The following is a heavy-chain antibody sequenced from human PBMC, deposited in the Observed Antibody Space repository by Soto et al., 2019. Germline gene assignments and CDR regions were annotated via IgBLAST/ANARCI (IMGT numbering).Heavy chain of an antibody. CDR2: MNPDSGNT. J-gene: IGHJ4*02. Sequence: QVQLVQSGAEVKKPGASVKVSCKASGYTFTSYDINWVRQATGQGLEWMGWMNPDSGNTGYAQKFQGRVTITRNISIATAYVELSGLRSEDTAVYYCARGRVIGVRWQPIDYWGQGTLVTVSS. V-gene: IGHV1-8*01. CDR1: GYTFTSYD. D-gene: IGHD4-17*01. CDR3: ARGRVIGVRWQPIDY.